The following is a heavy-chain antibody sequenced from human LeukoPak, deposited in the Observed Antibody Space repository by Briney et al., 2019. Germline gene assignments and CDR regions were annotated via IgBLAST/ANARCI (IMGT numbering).Heavy chain of an antibody. CDR1: GFRFNTYW. CDR2: IKQDGNEK. V-gene: IGHV3-7*01. CDR3: ARGKSGSYGTKGY. Sequence: SGGSLRLSCAASGFRFNTYWMSWVRQAPGKGLEWVANIKQDGNEKYYADSVKGRFTISRDNAKNSLYLQMNSLRAEDTAVYYCARGKSGSYGTKGYWGQGTLVTVSS. D-gene: IGHD1-26*01. J-gene: IGHJ4*02.